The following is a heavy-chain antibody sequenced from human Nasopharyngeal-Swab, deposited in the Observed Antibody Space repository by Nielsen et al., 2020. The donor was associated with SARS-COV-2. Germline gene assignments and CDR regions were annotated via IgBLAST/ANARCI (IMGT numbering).Heavy chain of an antibody. J-gene: IGHJ5*02. V-gene: IGHV4-39*07. Sequence: GSLRLSCSVSGGSMTSNNYYWGWIRQPPEKGLEWIGNIYYNGITYYNPSLKSRLTISLDTSKSQFSLKLTSVTAADTAVYYCARAIKIFGAVVGSFDPWGQGTLVTVFS. CDR2: IYYNGIT. CDR1: GGSMTSNNYY. D-gene: IGHD3-3*01. CDR3: ARAIKIFGAVVGSFDP.